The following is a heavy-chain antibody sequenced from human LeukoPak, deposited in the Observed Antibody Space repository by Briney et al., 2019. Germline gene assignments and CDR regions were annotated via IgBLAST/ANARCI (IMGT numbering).Heavy chain of an antibody. CDR2: ISSGGTTI. D-gene: IGHD2-2*01. CDR1: GFALSSHE. J-gene: IGHJ4*02. Sequence: PGGSLRLSCSASGFALSSHEMNWVRQAPGKGLEWISYISSGGTTIYYADSVKGRFTISRDNDKKSLYLQMNSLRAEDTAVYYCAKAYGYCTTTSCSHEEFDYWGQGTLVTVSS. V-gene: IGHV3-48*03. CDR3: AKAYGYCTTTSCSHEEFDY.